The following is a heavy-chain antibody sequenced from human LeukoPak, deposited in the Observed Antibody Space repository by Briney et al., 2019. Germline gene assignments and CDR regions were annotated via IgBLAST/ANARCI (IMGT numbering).Heavy chain of an antibody. CDR1: GGSISSYY. Sequence: SETLSLTCTVSGGSISSYYWSWIRQPPGKGLEWIGYIYYSGSTNYNPSLKSRVTISVDTSENQFSLKLSSVTAADTAVYYCARHGGYSYGGGYYFDYWGQGTLVTVSS. V-gene: IGHV4-59*08. J-gene: IGHJ4*02. CDR2: IYYSGST. CDR3: ARHGGYSYGGGYYFDY. D-gene: IGHD5-18*01.